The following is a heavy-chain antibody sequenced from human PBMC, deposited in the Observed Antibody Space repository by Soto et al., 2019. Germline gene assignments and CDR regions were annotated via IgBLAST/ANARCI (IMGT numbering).Heavy chain of an antibody. V-gene: IGHV1-58*01. CDR1: GFTFSSSA. CDR2: IDVGNANA. D-gene: IGHD3-10*01. CDR3: ARGVGSGTYYNQYNWFDP. J-gene: IGHJ5*02. Sequence: GASVKVSCKTSGFTFSSSAVHWVRQARGQRLQWIGWIDVGNANANYAQMLQDRVTITRDMSTSTAYMELRSLRSDDTAVYYCARGVGSGTYYNQYNWFDPWGQGTLVTVSS.